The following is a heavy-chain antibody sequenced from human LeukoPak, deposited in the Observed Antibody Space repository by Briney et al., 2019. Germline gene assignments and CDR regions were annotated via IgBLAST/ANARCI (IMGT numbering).Heavy chain of an antibody. CDR1: GFTFSSYA. D-gene: IGHD6-19*01. J-gene: IGHJ4*02. V-gene: IGHV3-23*01. CDR3: AGDSSGWRRGY. CDR2: ISGSAGST. Sequence: GGSLRLSCAASGFTFSSYAMSWVRQAPGKGLEWVSAISGSAGSTYYADSVKGRFTISRDNSKNTLYLQMYSLRAEDTAVYYCAGDSSGWRRGYWGQGTLVTVSS.